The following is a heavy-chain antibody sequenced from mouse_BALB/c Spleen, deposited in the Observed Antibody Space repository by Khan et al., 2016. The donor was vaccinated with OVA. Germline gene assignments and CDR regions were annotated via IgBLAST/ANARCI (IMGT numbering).Heavy chain of an antibody. CDR2: ISSDGDYT. CDR3: TSHLTGSYDY. CDR1: GLTFSSYS. J-gene: IGHJ3*01. Sequence: EVELVESGGDLVKPGGSLKLSCAASGLTFSSYSMSWVRQTPDKRLEWVASISSDGDYTYYSDSVKGRFTISRDNAKNTLYLQMSSLKSEDTAMYYCTSHLTGSYDYWGKGTLVTVSA. V-gene: IGHV5-6*01. D-gene: IGHD2-10*02.